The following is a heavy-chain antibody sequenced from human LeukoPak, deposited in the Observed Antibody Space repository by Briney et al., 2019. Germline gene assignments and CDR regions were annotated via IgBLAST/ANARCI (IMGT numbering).Heavy chain of an antibody. V-gene: IGHV1-8*01. Sequence: ASVKVSCKASGYTFTSYDINWVRQATGQGPEWMGWMSPNSGNTGYAQKFQGRVTMTRSTSMSTAYMELSSLRSEDTAVYYCARGPPNWGYDYWGQGTLVTVSS. CDR2: MSPNSGNT. J-gene: IGHJ4*02. CDR3: ARGPPNWGYDY. D-gene: IGHD7-27*01. CDR1: GYTFTSYD.